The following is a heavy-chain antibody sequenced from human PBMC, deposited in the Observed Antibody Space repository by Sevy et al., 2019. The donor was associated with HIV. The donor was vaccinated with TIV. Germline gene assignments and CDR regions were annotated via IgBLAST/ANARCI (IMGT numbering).Heavy chain of an antibody. CDR1: GGSISSGDPS. Sequence: SETLSLTCTVSGGSISSGDPSWSWIRQHPGKGLEWIGYIHYSGSPYYNPSLKSRVTLSVDTSKNQFSLKLTSVTVADTAVYYCAREMEGSGTYGMDVWGQGTTVTVSS. D-gene: IGHD3-10*01. CDR2: IHYSGSP. V-gene: IGHV4-31*03. CDR3: AREMEGSGTYGMDV. J-gene: IGHJ6*02.